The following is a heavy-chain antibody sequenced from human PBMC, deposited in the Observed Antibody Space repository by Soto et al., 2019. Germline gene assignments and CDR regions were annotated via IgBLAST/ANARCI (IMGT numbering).Heavy chain of an antibody. CDR2: ITRDGSKK. CDR3: ARDVSPGSSSLYLDAFDI. D-gene: IGHD6-13*01. CDR1: GFTLSAYW. J-gene: IGHJ3*02. V-gene: IGHV3-7*05. Sequence: EVQLEESGGDLVQPGGSLRLSCAASGFTLSAYWMTSVRQAPGKGLEWVANITRDGSKKSYLDSVRGRFAISRDNVGNSLYLQMDSLRADDTALYYCARDVSPGSSSLYLDAFDIWGQGTMVTVSS.